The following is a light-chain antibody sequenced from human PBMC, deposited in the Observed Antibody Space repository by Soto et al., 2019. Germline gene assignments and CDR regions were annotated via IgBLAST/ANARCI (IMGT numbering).Light chain of an antibody. CDR1: SSNIGAGCE. V-gene: IGLV1-40*01. J-gene: IGLJ1*01. Sequence: QSALTQPPSVSGAPGQRVTISCTGCSSNIGAGCEVHWYQHLPGKAPKLLIYGNTNRPSGVPDRFSGSKSGTSASLAITGLQAEDEADYYCQYYGSSLSASYVFGGGTKVTVL. CDR2: GNT. CDR3: QYYGSSLSASYV.